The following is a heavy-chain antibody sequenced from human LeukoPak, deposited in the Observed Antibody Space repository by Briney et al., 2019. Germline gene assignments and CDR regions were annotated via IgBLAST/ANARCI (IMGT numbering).Heavy chain of an antibody. CDR1: GFTFSSYS. Sequence: GGSLRLSCAASGFTFSSYSMNWVRQAPGKGLEWVSSISSSSSSNTYYTDSVKGRFTISRDNSENTLYLQMNSLRAEDTAVYYCARATMTFDYWGQGTLVTVSS. V-gene: IGHV3-21*04. J-gene: IGHJ4*02. D-gene: IGHD4-17*01. CDR2: ISSSSSSNT. CDR3: ARATMTFDY.